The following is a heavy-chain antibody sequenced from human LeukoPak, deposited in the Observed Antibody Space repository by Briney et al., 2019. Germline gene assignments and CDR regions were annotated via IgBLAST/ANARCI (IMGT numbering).Heavy chain of an antibody. Sequence: ASVNVSCKASLYTFTVYYMHGVRQAPGQEREWMGWINPNSGGTNYAQKFQGGVTMTRETSISTAYMELSSLRSDAPAVYYCARDGNWGSLRGAFDIWGHGTMVTVSS. V-gene: IGHV1-2*02. CDR1: LYTFTVYY. CDR2: INPNSGGT. CDR3: ARDGNWGSLRGAFDI. J-gene: IGHJ3*02. D-gene: IGHD7-27*01.